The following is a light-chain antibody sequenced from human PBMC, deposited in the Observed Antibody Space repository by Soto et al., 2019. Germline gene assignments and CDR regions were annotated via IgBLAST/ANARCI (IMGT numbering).Light chain of an antibody. CDR1: QSVTSN. CDR2: GAS. J-gene: IGKJ4*01. V-gene: IGKV3-15*01. Sequence: EVVMAQSPVTLSVSPGEGATLSCRASQSVTSNLAWYQQKPGQAPRLLIYGASTRATGIPVRFSGSGSGTEFTLTISGLQSEDFAVYYCQQYNNWPLTFGGGTEVEIK. CDR3: QQYNNWPLT.